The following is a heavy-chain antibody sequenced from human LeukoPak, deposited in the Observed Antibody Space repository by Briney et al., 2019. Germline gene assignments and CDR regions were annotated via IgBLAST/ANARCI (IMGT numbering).Heavy chain of an antibody. CDR1: GYTFTGYY. Sequence: APVKVSCKASGYTFTGYYMHWVRQAPGQGLEWMGWINPNSGGTNYAQKFQGRVTMTRDTSISTAYMELSRLRSDDTAVYYCARLAAAAGTDDYWGQGTLVTVSS. J-gene: IGHJ4*02. CDR3: ARLAAAAGTDDY. CDR2: INPNSGGT. V-gene: IGHV1-2*02. D-gene: IGHD6-13*01.